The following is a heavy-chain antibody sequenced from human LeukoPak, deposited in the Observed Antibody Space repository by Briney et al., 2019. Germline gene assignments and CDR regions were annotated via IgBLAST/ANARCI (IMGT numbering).Heavy chain of an antibody. CDR2: ISSSGSTM. CDR1: GFTFSSYE. J-gene: IGHJ1*01. Sequence: PGGSLRLSCAASGFTFSSYEMNWVRQAPGKGLEWVSYISSSGSTMYYADSVKGRFTTSRDNAKNSLYLQLNSLRAEDTAVYYCARAPYYYDSSGYFQHWGQGTLVTVSS. V-gene: IGHV3-48*03. CDR3: ARAPYYYDSSGYFQH. D-gene: IGHD3-22*01.